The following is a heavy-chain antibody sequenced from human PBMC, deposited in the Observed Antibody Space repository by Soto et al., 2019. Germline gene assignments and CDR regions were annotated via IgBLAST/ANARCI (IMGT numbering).Heavy chain of an antibody. J-gene: IGHJ4*02. V-gene: IGHV1-2*02. CDR2: INPNRGAP. CDR1: GYTFTDDY. CDR3: AREGGDIVQMVYALPWY. Sequence: AASVKVPCKASGYTFTDDYMQWWRQAPGEGLEWMGWINPNRGAPSSAQRFQGRVTMTRDTTISTAYMALSRLTSDDTAVYYSAREGGDIVQMVYALPWYWGQGTLVTVPS. D-gene: IGHD2-8*01.